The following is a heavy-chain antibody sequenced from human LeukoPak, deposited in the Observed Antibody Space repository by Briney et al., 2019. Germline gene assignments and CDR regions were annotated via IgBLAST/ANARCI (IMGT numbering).Heavy chain of an antibody. CDR2: IYSGGST. Sequence: PGGSLRLSCATSGFTFSSYWMHWVRQAPGKGLEWVSVIYSGGSTYYADSVKGRFTISRDNSKNTLYLQTNSLRAEDTAVYYCARSSYGTEFDYWGQGTLVTVSS. V-gene: IGHV3-66*02. D-gene: IGHD5-18*01. J-gene: IGHJ4*02. CDR3: ARSSYGTEFDY. CDR1: GFTFSSYW.